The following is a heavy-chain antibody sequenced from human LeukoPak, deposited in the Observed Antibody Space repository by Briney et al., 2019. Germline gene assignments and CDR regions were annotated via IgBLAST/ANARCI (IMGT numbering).Heavy chain of an antibody. V-gene: IGHV1-8*01. D-gene: IGHD2-15*01. CDR2: MNPKSGNT. CDR1: GYTFTNYD. CDR3: ARDQDIVVVVAALRQREMGGFDP. Sequence: ASVKVSCKSSGYTFTNYDINWVRQATGQGPEWMGWMNPKSGNTGYAQKFQGRVTMTRNTSISTAYMELSSLRSDDTAVYYCARDQDIVVVVAALRQREMGGFDPWGQGTLVTVSS. J-gene: IGHJ5*02.